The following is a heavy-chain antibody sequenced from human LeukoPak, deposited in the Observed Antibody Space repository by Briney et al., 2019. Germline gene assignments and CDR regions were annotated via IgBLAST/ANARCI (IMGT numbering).Heavy chain of an antibody. J-gene: IGHJ6*02. V-gene: IGHV1-2*02. CDR3: ARDKGSWYYYYGMDV. CDR1: GYTFTGYY. Sequence: ASVKVFCKASGYTFTGYYMHWVRQAPGQGLEWMGWINPNSGGTNYAQKFQGRVTMTRDTSISTAYMELSRLRSDDTAVYYCARDKGSWYYYYGMDVWGQGTTVTVSS. CDR2: INPNSGGT. D-gene: IGHD6-13*01.